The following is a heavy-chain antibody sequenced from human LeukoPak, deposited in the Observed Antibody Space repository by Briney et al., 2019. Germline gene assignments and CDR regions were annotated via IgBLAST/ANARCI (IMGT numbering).Heavy chain of an antibody. D-gene: IGHD6-13*01. CDR2: IYHSGST. CDR1: GGSISSGGYY. J-gene: IGHJ4*02. V-gene: IGHV4-30-2*01. CDR3: ARGSIAAAGIFDH. Sequence: PSQTLSLTCTVSGGSISSGGYYWSWIRQPPGKGLEWIGYIYHSGSTYYNPSLKSRVTISVDRSKNQFSLKLSSVTAADTAVYYCARGSIAAAGIFDHWGQGTLVTVSS.